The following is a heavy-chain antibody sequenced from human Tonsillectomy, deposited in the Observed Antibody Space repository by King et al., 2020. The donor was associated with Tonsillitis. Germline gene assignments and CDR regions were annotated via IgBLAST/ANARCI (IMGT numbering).Heavy chain of an antibody. CDR2: INSDGSST. D-gene: IGHD3-22*01. CDR3: ARVVPYYYDSSGYYFDY. V-gene: IGHV3-74*01. J-gene: IGHJ4*02. Sequence: VQLVESGGGLVQPGGSLRLSCAASGFIFSSYWMHWVRQTPGKGLVWVSRINSDGSSTSYADSVKGRFTISRDNAKNTLYLQMSNLRAEDTAVYYCARVVPYYYDSSGYYFDYWGRGTLVTVSS. CDR1: GFIFSSYW.